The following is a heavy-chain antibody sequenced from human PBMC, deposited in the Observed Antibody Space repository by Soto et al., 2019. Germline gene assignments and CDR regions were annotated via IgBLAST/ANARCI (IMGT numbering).Heavy chain of an antibody. D-gene: IGHD1-1*01. J-gene: IGHJ4*02. CDR1: GYAFTTYG. Sequence: QVHLVQSGAEVKKPGASVKVSCKGSGYAFTTYGITWVRQAPGQGLAWMGWISAHNGNTNDAQKLQGRDTVTRDTSTSTAYMELRNLRSDDTAVYYCARWRYGDYWGQRAVVTVYS. V-gene: IGHV1-18*01. CDR2: ISAHNGNT. CDR3: ARWRYGDY.